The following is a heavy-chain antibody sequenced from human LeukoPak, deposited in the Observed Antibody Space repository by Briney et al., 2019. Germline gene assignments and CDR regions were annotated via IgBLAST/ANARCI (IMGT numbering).Heavy chain of an antibody. V-gene: IGHV3-21*01. CDR2: IFSSSDYI. CDR1: GFTFSSYN. J-gene: IGHJ4*02. D-gene: IGHD2-15*01. CDR3: ARGELGDCSGGSCYFDY. Sequence: GGSLRLSCVVSGFTFSSYNIHWVRDAPGKGLEWVSSIFSSSDYIHYADSPKGRFSISRDITQNSLYLQMNTMKAEDTAVYYCARGELGDCSGGSCYFDYWGQGTLVTVSS.